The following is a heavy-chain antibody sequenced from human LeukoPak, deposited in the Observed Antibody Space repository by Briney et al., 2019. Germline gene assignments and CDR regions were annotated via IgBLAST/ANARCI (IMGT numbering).Heavy chain of an antibody. J-gene: IGHJ4*02. Sequence: PGGSLRLSCAASGFTFSSYWMSWVRQAPGKGLEWVANIRQDGSEKYYVDSVKGQFTISRDNAKNSLYLQMTSLRAEDTAVYYCARKTRSPSCCFDYWSQGPLVTVS. CDR1: GFTFSSYW. CDR2: IRQDGSEK. D-gene: IGHD2-21*01. CDR3: ARKTRSPSCCFDY. V-gene: IGHV3-7*01.